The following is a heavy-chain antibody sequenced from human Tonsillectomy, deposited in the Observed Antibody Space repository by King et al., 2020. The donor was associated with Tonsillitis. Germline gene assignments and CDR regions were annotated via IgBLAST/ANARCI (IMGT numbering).Heavy chain of an antibody. V-gene: IGHV4-59*08. CDR1: GGSISSYY. CDR3: ERVPPGGGVWGSYRPIYGMDV. D-gene: IGHD3-16*02. J-gene: IGHJ6*02. Sequence: QLQLQESGPGLVKPSETLSLTCTVSGGSISSYYWSWIRQPPGKGLEWIGYIYYSGSTNYNPSLKSRVTISVDTSKNQFSLKLSSVTAADTSVYYCERVPPGGGVWGSYRPIYGMDVWGQGTTVTVSS. CDR2: IYYSGST.